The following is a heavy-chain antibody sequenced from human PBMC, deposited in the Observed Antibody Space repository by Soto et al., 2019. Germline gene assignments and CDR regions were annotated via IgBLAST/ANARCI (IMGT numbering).Heavy chain of an antibody. J-gene: IGHJ5*02. D-gene: IGHD3-3*01. CDR3: ARAPSAHDSFDL. Sequence: VGSLRLSCAASGFSFGDYYMSWIRQAPGRGLEWISYISGTGRTIDYANSVKGRFTISRDNADKSLYLQMNSLGAEDTAIYYCARAPSAHDSFDLWGQGTLVTVSS. V-gene: IGHV3-11*01. CDR1: GFSFGDYY. CDR2: ISGTGRTI.